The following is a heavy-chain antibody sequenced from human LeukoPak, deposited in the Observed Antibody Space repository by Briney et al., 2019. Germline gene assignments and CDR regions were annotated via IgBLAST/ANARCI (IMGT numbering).Heavy chain of an antibody. CDR1: GFTFSSYA. D-gene: IGHD3-10*01. Sequence: GGSLRLSCAASGFTFSSYAISWVRQAPGQGLEWMGGIIPIFGTANYAQKFQGRVTITADKSTSTAYMELSSLRSEDTAVYYCARDRRDRGVPYMDVWGKGTTVTVSS. J-gene: IGHJ6*03. V-gene: IGHV1-69*06. CDR3: ARDRRDRGVPYMDV. CDR2: IIPIFGTA.